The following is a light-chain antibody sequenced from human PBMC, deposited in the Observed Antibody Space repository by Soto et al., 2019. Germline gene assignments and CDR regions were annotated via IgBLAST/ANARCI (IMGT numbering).Light chain of an antibody. CDR1: QAVNTS. J-gene: IGKJ1*01. CDR3: HQRQSWPRT. V-gene: IGKV3D-11*01. CDR2: RAS. Sequence: EIVLTQSPATLSSFPGDRVTLSCRASQAVNTSLAWYQHKPGQAPRLLIYRASNRAAGVPARFSGSGSGTDFTLTISDVEPEDFAVYYCHQRQSWPRTFGQGTKVDSK.